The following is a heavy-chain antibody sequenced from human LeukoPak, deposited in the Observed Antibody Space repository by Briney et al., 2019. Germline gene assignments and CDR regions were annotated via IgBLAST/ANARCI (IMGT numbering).Heavy chain of an antibody. CDR1: GGSISSSNYS. CDR2: VYYSGST. CDR3: ARGRGYGYVLHYYYYYMDV. Sequence: SETLSLTCSVSGGSISSSNYSWGWIRQPPGKGLEWIGSVYYSGSTYYNSSLKSRVSISVDTSKNQFSLRLNSVTAADTAVYYCARGRGYGYVLHYYYYYMDVWGKGTTVTVSS. V-gene: IGHV4-39*02. D-gene: IGHD5-18*01. J-gene: IGHJ6*03.